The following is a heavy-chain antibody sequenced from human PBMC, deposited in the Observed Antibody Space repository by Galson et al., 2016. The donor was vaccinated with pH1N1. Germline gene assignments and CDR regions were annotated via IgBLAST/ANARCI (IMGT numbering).Heavy chain of an antibody. D-gene: IGHD6-13*01. Sequence: SLRLSCAGSGFTFSNYWMTWVRQAPGKGLEWVANIKQDGSEKFYVASVKGRFTISRDNAKNSLYLQINSLRAEDTAGYYCARAIAAADSAWGQGTMVTVSS. CDR3: ARAIAAADSA. J-gene: IGHJ3*01. V-gene: IGHV3-7*01. CDR2: IKQDGSEK. CDR1: GFTFSNYW.